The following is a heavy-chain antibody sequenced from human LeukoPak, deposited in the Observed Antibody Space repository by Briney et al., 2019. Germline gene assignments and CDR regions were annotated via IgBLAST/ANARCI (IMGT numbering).Heavy chain of an antibody. CDR2: IRSKAYGGTT. CDR1: GFTFGDYA. CDR3: TIYCSSTSCYGAFDI. V-gene: IGHV3-49*04. D-gene: IGHD2-2*01. Sequence: QPGRSLRLSCTASGFTFGDYAMSWVRQAPGKGLEWVGFIRSKAYGGTTEYAASVKGRFTISRDGSKSIAYLQMNSLKTEDTAVYYCTIYCSSTSCYGAFDIWGQGTMVTVSS. J-gene: IGHJ3*02.